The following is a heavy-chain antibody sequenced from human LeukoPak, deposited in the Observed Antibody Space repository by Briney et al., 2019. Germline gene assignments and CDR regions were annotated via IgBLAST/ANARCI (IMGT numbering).Heavy chain of an antibody. V-gene: IGHV1-69*06. J-gene: IGHJ3*02. D-gene: IGHD3-22*01. CDR2: IIPIFGTA. CDR1: GGTFSSYA. Sequence: ASVKVSCKASGGTFSSYAISWVRQAPGQGLEWMGGIIPIFGTANYAQKFQGRVTITADKSTSTAYMELSSLRSEDTAVYYCARIGYYDSSGYYPSNAFDIWGQGTMVTVS. CDR3: ARIGYYDSSGYYPSNAFDI.